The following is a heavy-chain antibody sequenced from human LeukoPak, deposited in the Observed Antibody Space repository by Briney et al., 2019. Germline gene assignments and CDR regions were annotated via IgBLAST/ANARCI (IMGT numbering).Heavy chain of an antibody. J-gene: IGHJ4*01. CDR1: GYTFTSYG. D-gene: IGHD1/OR15-1a*01. CDR3: ARVGEQRSPPPLTH. V-gene: IGHV1-69*06. CDR2: VIPIFGTA. Sequence: GASVKVSCKASGYTFTSYGISWVRQAPGQGLEWVGRVIPIFGTANYAPKFLGRVTISADTSTSTAYMEMTGLKSDDTAIYYCARVGEQRSPPPLTHWGHGTLITVSS.